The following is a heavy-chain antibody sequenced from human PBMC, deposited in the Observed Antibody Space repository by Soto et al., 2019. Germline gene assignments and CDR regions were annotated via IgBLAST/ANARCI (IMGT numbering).Heavy chain of an antibody. CDR2: IWYDGSNK. J-gene: IGHJ5*02. V-gene: IGHV3-33*01. Sequence: QVPLVESGGGVVQPGRSLRLSCAASGFTFSSYGMHWVRQAPGKGLEWVAVIWYDGSNKYYADSVKGRFTISRDNSKTTLYLQMNGLRAEDTAVYYCARGEIPGSYRSNWFDPWGQGTLVTVSS. CDR3: ARGEIPGSYRSNWFDP. CDR1: GFTFSSYG. D-gene: IGHD1-26*01.